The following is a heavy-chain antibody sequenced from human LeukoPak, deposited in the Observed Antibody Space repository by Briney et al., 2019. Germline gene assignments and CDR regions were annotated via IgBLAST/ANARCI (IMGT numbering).Heavy chain of an antibody. CDR1: GGSISSSTYY. V-gene: IGHV4-39*07. CDR3: ARDQYSSSWYQYYFDY. CDR2: IYYSGST. D-gene: IGHD6-13*01. J-gene: IGHJ4*02. Sequence: SETLSLTCTVSGGSISSSTYYWGWIRQPPGKGLEWIGSIYYSGSTYYNPSLKSRVTISVDTSKNRFSLKLSSVTAADTAVYYCARDQYSSSWYQYYFDYWGQGTLVTVSS.